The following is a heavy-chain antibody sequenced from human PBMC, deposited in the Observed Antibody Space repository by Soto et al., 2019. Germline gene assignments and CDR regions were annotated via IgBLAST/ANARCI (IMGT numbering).Heavy chain of an antibody. D-gene: IGHD2-2*01. J-gene: IGHJ6*02. V-gene: IGHV4-4*02. Sequence: SETLSLTCAVSGGSISSSNWWSWVRQPPGKGLEWIGEIYHSGSTNSNPSLKSRVTISVDKSKNQFSLKLSAVTAADTAVYYCARALEDIVVVPAAPSSYYYGMDVWGQGTTVTVSS. CDR1: GGSISSSNW. CDR2: IYHSGST. CDR3: ARALEDIVVVPAAPSSYYYGMDV.